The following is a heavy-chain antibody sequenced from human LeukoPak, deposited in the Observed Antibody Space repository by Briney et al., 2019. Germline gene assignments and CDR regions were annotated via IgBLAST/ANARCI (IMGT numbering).Heavy chain of an antibody. CDR1: GFTFGDYA. CDR2: IRSKAYGGTT. CDR3: VNWRYYFDY. V-gene: IGHV3-49*03. J-gene: IGHJ4*02. Sequence: GGSLRLSCTASGFTFGDYAMSWFRQAPGKGLEWVGFIRSKAYGGTTEYAASVKGRFTISRDDSKSIAYLRMNSLKTEDTAVYYCVNWRYYFDYWGQGTLVTVSS. D-gene: IGHD1-1*01.